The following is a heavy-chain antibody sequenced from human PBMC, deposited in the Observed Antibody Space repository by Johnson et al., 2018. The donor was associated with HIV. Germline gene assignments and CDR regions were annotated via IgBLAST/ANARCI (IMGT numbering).Heavy chain of an antibody. CDR3: AKMVHGEPPWAFDI. J-gene: IGHJ3*02. Sequence: VQLVESGGGLVQPGGSLRLSCAASGFTFSSYWMHWVRQAPGKGLVWVSRINSDGSSTSYTDSVKGRFTISRDNAKNTLYLQMNSLRAEDTAVYYCAKMVHGEPPWAFDIWGQGTMVTVSS. CDR2: INSDGSST. V-gene: IGHV3-74*02. CDR1: GFTFSSYW. D-gene: IGHD4-17*01.